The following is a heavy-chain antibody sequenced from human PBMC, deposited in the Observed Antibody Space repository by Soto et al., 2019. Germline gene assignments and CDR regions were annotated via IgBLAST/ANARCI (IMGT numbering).Heavy chain of an antibody. Sequence: SSETLSLTCSVSGDSIGTYYWSWVRQPPGKGLEWLGFVHYSGSTQYNPSLKGRVTISVDMSKNQLSLKLRSVTAADTAVYYCARESEGGDINDWFDPWGQGTLVTVSS. CDR3: ARESEGGDINDWFDP. V-gene: IGHV4-59*01. D-gene: IGHD3-16*01. CDR2: VHYSGST. J-gene: IGHJ5*02. CDR1: GDSIGTYY.